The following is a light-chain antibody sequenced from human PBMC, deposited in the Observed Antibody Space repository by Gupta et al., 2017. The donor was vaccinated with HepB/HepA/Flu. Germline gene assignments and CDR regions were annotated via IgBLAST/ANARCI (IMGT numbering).Light chain of an antibody. V-gene: IGLV1-44*01. Sequence: SVLTQPPSASGPPGQRVTIPCSGISSNIATNTVHWYQPVPGMAPKLLISTNKQRPSGVPDSFSGSKSGTSAALAITGLQAEDEADYYCAAWDDSRSGVVFGGGTKVTVL. CDR3: AAWDDSRSGVV. CDR1: SSNIATNT. CDR2: TNK. J-gene: IGLJ3*02.